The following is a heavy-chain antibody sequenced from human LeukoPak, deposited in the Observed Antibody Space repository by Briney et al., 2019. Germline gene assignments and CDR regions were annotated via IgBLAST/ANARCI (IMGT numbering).Heavy chain of an antibody. V-gene: IGHV4-39*01. CDR1: GGSISSSSYY. Sequence: SETLSLTCTVSGGSISSSSYYWGWIRQPPGKGLEWIGSIYYSGSTYYNPSLKSRVTISVDTSKNQFSLKLSSVTAADTAVYYCAGLLWFGELPLDYWGQGTLVTVSS. CDR3: AGLLWFGELPLDY. CDR2: IYYSGST. D-gene: IGHD3-10*01. J-gene: IGHJ4*02.